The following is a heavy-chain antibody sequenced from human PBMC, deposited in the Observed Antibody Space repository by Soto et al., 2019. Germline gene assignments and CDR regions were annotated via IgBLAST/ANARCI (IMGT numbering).Heavy chain of an antibody. CDR3: ITAYSASPARPYRGL. V-gene: IGHV3-15*01. CDR1: GLTLNYAW. Sequence: PGGSLRLSCAASGLTLNYAWMYWVRQAPGKGLEWIARLKSRPSGGTTDYAAPVRGRFTISRDDSKNMVYLQMDSLQTEDTAMYYCITAYSASPARPYRGLWGQRSPGAVSS. D-gene: IGHD1-26*01. J-gene: IGHJ4*02. CDR2: LKSRPSGGTT.